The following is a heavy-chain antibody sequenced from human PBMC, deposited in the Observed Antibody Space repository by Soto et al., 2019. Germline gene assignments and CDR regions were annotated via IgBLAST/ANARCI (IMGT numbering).Heavy chain of an antibody. D-gene: IGHD2-15*01. CDR1: GGSISSSSYY. J-gene: IGHJ4*02. Sequence: QLQLQESGPGLVKPSETLSLTCTVSGGSISSSSYYWGWIRQPPGKGLEWIGSIYYSGSTYYNPSLKSRVTISVDTSKNQFSLKLSSVTAADTAVYYCARLGCSGGSCNGYYFDYWGQGTLVTVSS. V-gene: IGHV4-39*01. CDR2: IYYSGST. CDR3: ARLGCSGGSCNGYYFDY.